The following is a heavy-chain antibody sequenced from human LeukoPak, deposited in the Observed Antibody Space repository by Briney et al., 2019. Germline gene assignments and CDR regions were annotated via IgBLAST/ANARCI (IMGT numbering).Heavy chain of an antibody. Sequence: KPSETLSLTCAVYGVSFSGYYWSWIRQPPGKGLEWIGESNHSGSTNYNPSLKSRVTISVDTSKNQFSLKLSSVTAADTAVYYCASLVAARPPPGYYYYGMDVWGQGTTVTVSS. CDR3: ASLVAARPPPGYYYYGMDV. J-gene: IGHJ6*02. V-gene: IGHV4-34*01. CDR1: GVSFSGYY. D-gene: IGHD6-6*01. CDR2: SNHSGST.